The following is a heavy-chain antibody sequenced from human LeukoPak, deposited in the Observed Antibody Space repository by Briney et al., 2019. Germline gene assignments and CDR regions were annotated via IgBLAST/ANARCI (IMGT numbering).Heavy chain of an antibody. Sequence: PGASLKLSCAASGFTFRNYGMHWVRQAPGKGLEWVAFMRYDGDSQYYADSVKGRFTISRDNAKNSLYLQMNSLRAEDTALYHCARDCSSTSCSDDAFDIWGQGTMVTVSS. CDR2: MRYDGDSQ. J-gene: IGHJ3*02. CDR1: GFTFRNYG. D-gene: IGHD2-2*01. CDR3: ARDCSSTSCSDDAFDI. V-gene: IGHV3-30*02.